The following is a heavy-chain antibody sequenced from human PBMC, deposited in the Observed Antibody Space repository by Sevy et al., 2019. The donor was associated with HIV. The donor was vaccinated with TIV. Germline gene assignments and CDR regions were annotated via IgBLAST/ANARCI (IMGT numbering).Heavy chain of an antibody. V-gene: IGHV3-30*18. CDR2: ISYDGNNR. J-gene: IGHJ4*02. CDR1: GFTFSDHG. CDR3: AKEDYGGNLPNYFAS. D-gene: IGHD4-17*01. Sequence: GGSLRLSCAASGFTFSDHGMHWVRQAPGNGLDWVAAISYDGNNRYYADSVKGRFTISRDNSKNTLYLQMDSVRPEDTAVYYCAKEDYGGNLPNYFASWGQRTRVTVSS.